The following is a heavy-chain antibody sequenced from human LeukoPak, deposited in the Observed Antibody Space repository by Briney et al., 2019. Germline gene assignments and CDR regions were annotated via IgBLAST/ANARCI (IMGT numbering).Heavy chain of an antibody. J-gene: IGHJ6*02. D-gene: IGHD3-10*01. CDR3: ARRGAFTGYYYYGMDV. CDR1: GGSISSSSYY. V-gene: IGHV4-39*01. Sequence: SETLSLTCTDSGGSISSSSYYWGWIRQPPGKGLEWIGSIYYSGSTYYNPSLKSRVTISVDTSKNQFSLKLSSVTAADTAVYYCARRGAFTGYYYYGMDVWGQGTTVTVSS. CDR2: IYYSGST.